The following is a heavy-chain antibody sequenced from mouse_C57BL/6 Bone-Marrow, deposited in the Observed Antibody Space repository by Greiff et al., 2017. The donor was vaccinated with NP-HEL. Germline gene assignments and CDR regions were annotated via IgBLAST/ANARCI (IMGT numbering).Heavy chain of an antibody. Sequence: VQLQQSGAELVRPGASVKLSCKASGYTFTDSYINWVKQRPGQGLEWIARIYPGSGNTYYNEKFKGKATLTAEKSSSTAYMQLSSLTSEDSAVYFCARLYYGNFDYWGQGTTLTVSS. D-gene: IGHD2-1*01. CDR3: ARLYYGNFDY. CDR1: GYTFTDSY. CDR2: IYPGSGNT. J-gene: IGHJ2*01. V-gene: IGHV1-76*01.